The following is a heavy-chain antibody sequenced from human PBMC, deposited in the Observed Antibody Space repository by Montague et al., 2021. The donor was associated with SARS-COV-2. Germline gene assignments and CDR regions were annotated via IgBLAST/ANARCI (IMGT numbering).Heavy chain of an antibody. D-gene: IGHD1-7*01. V-gene: IGHV4-39*01. Sequence: SETLSLTCTVSGGSISNRNYYWGWVRQPPGKGLEWIGSMDYVGNPFYNPPLRSRVAISLDTSKSQLSLRLRSVTTTDTAVFYCVRGRQGTVFPFSPGAFDFWGRGTTVTVSS. CDR2: MDYVGNP. CDR1: GGSISNRNYY. J-gene: IGHJ3*01. CDR3: VRGRQGTVFPFSPGAFDF.